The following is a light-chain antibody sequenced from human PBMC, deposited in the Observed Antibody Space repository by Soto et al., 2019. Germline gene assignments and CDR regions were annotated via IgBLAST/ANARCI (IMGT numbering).Light chain of an antibody. J-gene: IGKJ2*01. V-gene: IGKV1-5*03. CDR1: QSISSW. Sequence: DIQMTQSPSTLSAPVGDRVTITCRASQSISSWLAWYQQKPGKAPKLLIYKASSLESGVPSRFSGSGSGTEFTLTISSLQPDDFATYYCQQYNSYSRYTFGQGTKLEIK. CDR2: KAS. CDR3: QQYNSYSRYT.